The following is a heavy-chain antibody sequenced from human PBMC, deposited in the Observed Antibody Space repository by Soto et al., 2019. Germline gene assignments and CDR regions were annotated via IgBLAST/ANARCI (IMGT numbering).Heavy chain of an antibody. CDR2: ISGSGHST. CDR3: ARLMGTAFDL. V-gene: IGHV3-23*01. D-gene: IGHD2-8*01. Sequence: GSLRLSCAASGFTFSSYAISWVRQAPGKGLEWVSAISGSGHSTYYVDSVKGRFTISRDNSKNTLYLQMNSLKAEDTAVYFCARLMGTAFDLWGHGTLVTVSS. J-gene: IGHJ4*01. CDR1: GFTFSSYA.